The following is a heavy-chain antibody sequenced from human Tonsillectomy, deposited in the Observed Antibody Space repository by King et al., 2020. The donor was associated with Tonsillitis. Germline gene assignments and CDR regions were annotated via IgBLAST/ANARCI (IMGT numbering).Heavy chain of an antibody. CDR2: INTSGST. J-gene: IGHJ5*02. Sequence: VQLQESGPGLVKPSETLSLTCSVSGDSFSSYYWSWIRQPAGKGLEWIGRINTSGSTNYNPSLKSRVTMSVDMSKNQFSLKLTSVTAADTAVYFCARDLYVGYPWGQGTLVTVSS. CDR3: ARDLYVGYP. CDR1: GDSFSSYY. V-gene: IGHV4-4*07. D-gene: IGHD2-15*01.